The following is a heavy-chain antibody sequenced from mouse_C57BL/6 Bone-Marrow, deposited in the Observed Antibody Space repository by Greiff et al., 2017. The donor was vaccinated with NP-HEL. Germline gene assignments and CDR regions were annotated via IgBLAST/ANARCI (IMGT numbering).Heavy chain of an antibody. Sequence: QVQLQQPGAELVRPGSSVKLSCKASGYTFTSYWMHWVKQRPIQGLEWIGNIDPSDSETHYNQKFKDKATLTVDKSSSTAYLQLSSLTSEDSAVYYWARALLRHYFDYWGQGTTLTVSS. V-gene: IGHV1-52*01. CDR3: ARALLRHYFDY. D-gene: IGHD1-2*01. J-gene: IGHJ2*01. CDR2: IDPSDSET. CDR1: GYTFTSYW.